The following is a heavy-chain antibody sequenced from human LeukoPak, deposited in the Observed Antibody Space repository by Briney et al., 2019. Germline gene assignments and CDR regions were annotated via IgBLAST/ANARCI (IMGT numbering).Heavy chain of an antibody. Sequence: SETLSLTCTVSGGSISGYYWGWIRQPAGKGPQWIGRIYSSGYTYYNPSLKSRVTMSVDTSKNQFSLKLSSVTAADTAVYYCARDGYSSSWYYDAFDIWGQGTVVTVSS. CDR1: GGSISGYY. J-gene: IGHJ3*02. V-gene: IGHV4-4*07. D-gene: IGHD6-13*01. CDR3: ARDGYSSSWYYDAFDI. CDR2: IYSSGYT.